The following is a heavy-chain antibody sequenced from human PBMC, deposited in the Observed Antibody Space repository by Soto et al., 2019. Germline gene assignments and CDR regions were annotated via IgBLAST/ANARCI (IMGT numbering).Heavy chain of an antibody. Sequence: GGSLRLSCAASGFTFSSYAMSWVRQAPGKGLEWVSAISGSGGSTYYADSVKGRFTISRDNSKNTLYLQMNSLRAEDTAVYYCAKVGGDFWSGPPEVRWFDPWGQGTLVTVSS. V-gene: IGHV3-23*01. D-gene: IGHD3-3*01. CDR2: ISGSGGST. CDR3: AKVGGDFWSGPPEVRWFDP. J-gene: IGHJ5*02. CDR1: GFTFSSYA.